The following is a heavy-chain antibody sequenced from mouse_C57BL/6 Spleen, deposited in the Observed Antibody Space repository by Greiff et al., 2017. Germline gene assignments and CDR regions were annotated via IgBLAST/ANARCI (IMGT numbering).Heavy chain of an antibody. CDR1: GYAFSSYW. J-gene: IGHJ3*01. V-gene: IGHV1-80*01. CDR3: ARYYYGSSPGFAY. CDR2: IYPGDGDT. Sequence: VQLQQSGAELVKPGASVKISCKASGYAFSSYWMNWVKQRPGKGLEWIGQIYPGDGDTNYNGKFKGKATLTADKSSSTAYMQLSSLTSEDSAVYFCARYYYGSSPGFAYWGQGTLVTVSA. D-gene: IGHD1-1*01.